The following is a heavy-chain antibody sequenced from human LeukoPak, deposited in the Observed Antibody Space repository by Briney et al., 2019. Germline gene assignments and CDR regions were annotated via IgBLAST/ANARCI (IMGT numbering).Heavy chain of an antibody. CDR1: HFVFSSYW. V-gene: IGHV3-53*01. D-gene: IGHD3-9*01. Sequence: PGGSLRLSCAASHFVFSSYWMSWVRQAPGKGLEWVSVIYSGNNTYYADSVKGRFTISRDNSKNTLYLQMNSLRAEDTAVYYCARGLILTGYLDAFDIWGQGTMVTVSS. CDR2: IYSGNNT. CDR3: ARGLILTGYLDAFDI. J-gene: IGHJ3*02.